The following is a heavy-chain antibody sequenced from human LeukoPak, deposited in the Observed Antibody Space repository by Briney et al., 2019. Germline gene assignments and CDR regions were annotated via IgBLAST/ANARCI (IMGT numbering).Heavy chain of an antibody. J-gene: IGHJ3*02. CDR3: AKIDYGGNWRSDAFDI. D-gene: IGHD4-23*01. V-gene: IGHV3-23*01. CDR2: ISSSGGST. Sequence: GGSLRLSCAASGFTFSSDAMSWVRQAPGKGLEWVSAISSSGGSTYYADSVKGRFTISRDNSKNTLYLQMNSLRAEDTAVYYCAKIDYGGNWRSDAFDIWGQGTMVTVSS. CDR1: GFTFSSDA.